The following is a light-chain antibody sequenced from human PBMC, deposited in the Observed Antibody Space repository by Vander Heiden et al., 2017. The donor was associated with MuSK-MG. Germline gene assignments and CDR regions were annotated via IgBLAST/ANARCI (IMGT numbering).Light chain of an antibody. CDR2: DVS. CDR3: SSDTSSSNLVV. J-gene: IGLJ2*01. V-gene: IGLV2-14*01. Sequence: SALTQPASVSGSPGQSIAISCTGTSSDVGGYNYVSWYQQHPGKAPNLMIYDVSNRPSGVSNRFSGSKSGNTASMTTTGLQAEDEADYYCSSDTSSSNLVVFGGGTKLTVL. CDR1: SSDVGGYNY.